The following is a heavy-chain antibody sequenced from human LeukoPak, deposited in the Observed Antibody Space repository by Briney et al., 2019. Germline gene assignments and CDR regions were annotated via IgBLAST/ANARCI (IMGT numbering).Heavy chain of an antibody. J-gene: IGHJ4*02. Sequence: GSLRLSCAASGFTFSSYGMHWVRQAPGKGLEWVAVISYDGSNKYYADSVKGRFTISRDNSKNTLYLQMNSLRAEDTAVYYCAKDRGEGMQDPLDYWGQGTLVTVSS. CDR3: AKDRGEGMQDPLDY. CDR2: ISYDGSNK. CDR1: GFTFSSYG. D-gene: IGHD3-16*01. V-gene: IGHV3-30*18.